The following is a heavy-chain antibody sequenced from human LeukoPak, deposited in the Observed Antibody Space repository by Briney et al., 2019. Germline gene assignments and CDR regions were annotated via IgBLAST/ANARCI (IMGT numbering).Heavy chain of an antibody. V-gene: IGHV1-18*01. CDR1: GYTFTSYG. CDR2: ISAYNGNT. D-gene: IGHD3-22*01. J-gene: IGHJ4*02. Sequence: ASVKVSCKASGYTFTSYGISWVRQAPGQGLEWMGWISAYNGNTNYAQKLQGRVTITADKSTSTAYMELSSLRSEDTAVYYCAVVVTPHIFDYWGQGTLVTISS. CDR3: AVVVTPHIFDY.